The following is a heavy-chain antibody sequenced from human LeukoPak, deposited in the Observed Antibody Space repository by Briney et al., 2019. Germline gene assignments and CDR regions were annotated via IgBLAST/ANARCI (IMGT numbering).Heavy chain of an antibody. CDR3: VKYNNSCYSV. J-gene: IGHJ4*02. CDR1: GFTFNIYA. D-gene: IGHD2-21*01. CDR2: ISTDGGGT. Sequence: GGSLRLSCSASGFTFNIYAMHWVRQAPGKGLEYVSAISTDGGGTYYADSVKGRFTISRDNSKNTLYLQMGSLRTEDTAVYYCVKYNNSCYSVWGQGTLVAVSS. V-gene: IGHV3-64D*06.